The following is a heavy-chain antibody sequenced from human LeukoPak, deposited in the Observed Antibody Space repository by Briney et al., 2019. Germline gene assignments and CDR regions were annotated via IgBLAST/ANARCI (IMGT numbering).Heavy chain of an antibody. Sequence: SETLSLTCTVSGYSISSGYYWGWIRQPPGKGLEWIGSIYQSGSTYYNPSLKSRVTISVDTSKNQFSLKLSSVTAADTAVYYCARDHGYAHFWLDPWGQGTLVTVSS. CDR3: ARDHGYAHFWLDP. V-gene: IGHV4-38-2*02. CDR1: GYSISSGYY. CDR2: IYQSGST. J-gene: IGHJ5*02. D-gene: IGHD5-18*01.